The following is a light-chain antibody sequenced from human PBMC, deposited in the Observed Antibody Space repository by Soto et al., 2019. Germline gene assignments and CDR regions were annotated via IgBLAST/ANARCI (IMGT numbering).Light chain of an antibody. CDR2: WAS. V-gene: IGKV4-1*01. CDR3: QQYYSTPWT. J-gene: IGKJ1*01. CDR1: QSVLYNSNNKIY. Sequence: EIVLTQSPGTLSLSPGERATLSCKSSQSVLYNSNNKIYLAWYQHKPGQPPKLLIYWASTRESGVPDRFSGSGSGTDFTLTISSLQAEDVAVYYCQQYYSTPWTFGQGTKVDIK.